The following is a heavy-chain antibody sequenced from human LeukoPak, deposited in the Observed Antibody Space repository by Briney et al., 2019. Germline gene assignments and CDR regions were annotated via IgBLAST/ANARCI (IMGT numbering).Heavy chain of an antibody. D-gene: IGHD6-19*01. J-gene: IGHJ4*02. CDR3: AKAGIGVVGYFDY. CDR1: GGSISSGGYY. V-gene: IGHV3-23*01. Sequence: LSLTCTVSGGSISSGGYYWSWVRQAPGKGLEWVSAIRGSGGGTYYADSVKGRFTISRDNSKNTLYLQMNSLRDEDTALYYCAKAGIGVVGYFDYWGQGTLVTVSS. CDR2: IRGSGGGT.